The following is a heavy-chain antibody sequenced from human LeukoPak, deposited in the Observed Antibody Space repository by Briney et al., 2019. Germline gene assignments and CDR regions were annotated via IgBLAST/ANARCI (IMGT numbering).Heavy chain of an antibody. CDR2: INHSGST. J-gene: IGHJ4*02. CDR3: AGPNDFWSGYDRYYFDY. CDR1: GGSFSGYY. Sequence: KSSETLSLTCAVYGGSFSGYYWNWIRQTPGKGLEWIGEINHSGSTNYNPSLKSRVTISVDTSKNQFSLKLSSVTAADTAVYYCAGPNDFWSGYDRYYFDYWGQGTLVTVSS. D-gene: IGHD3-3*01. V-gene: IGHV4-34*01.